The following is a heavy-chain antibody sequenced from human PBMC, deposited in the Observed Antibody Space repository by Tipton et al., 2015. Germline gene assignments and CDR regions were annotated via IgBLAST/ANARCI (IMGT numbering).Heavy chain of an antibody. Sequence: TLSLTCSVSGDSISSLNWWTWIRQTPGKGLEWIGYIHYSGSTNYNPSLKSRVTISVDTSKNQFSLKLTSVTAADTAVFYCARGPLTGYGGNSGAFDIWGQGTMVTVSS. J-gene: IGHJ3*02. CDR3: ARGPLTGYGGNSGAFDI. V-gene: IGHV4-59*11. CDR2: IHYSGST. CDR1: GDSISSLNW. D-gene: IGHD4-23*01.